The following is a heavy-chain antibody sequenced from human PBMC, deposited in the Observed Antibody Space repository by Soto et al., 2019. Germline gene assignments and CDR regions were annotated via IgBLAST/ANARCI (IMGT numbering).Heavy chain of an antibody. CDR3: ARASVVGDFDY. J-gene: IGHJ4*02. D-gene: IGHD2-15*01. CDR1: GGSISSSNW. V-gene: IGHV4-4*02. Sequence: QVQLQESGPGLVKPSGTLSLTCAVSGGSISSSNWWSWVRQPPGKGLEWIGEIYHSGSTNYNPSPKXXVTISIDKSKNQFSLKLSSVTAADTAVYYCARASVVGDFDYWGQGTLVTVSS. CDR2: IYHSGST.